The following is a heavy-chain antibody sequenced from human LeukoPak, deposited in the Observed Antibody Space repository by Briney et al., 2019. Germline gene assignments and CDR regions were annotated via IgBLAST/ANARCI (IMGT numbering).Heavy chain of an antibody. CDR3: ERDSNYAFWSGPQYDNPHKWFDP. CDR1: GFTFSNYY. V-gene: IGHV3-11*04. Sequence: GGSLRLSCAASGFTFSNYYMSWIRQAPGKGLEWVSYISSSGSTIYYADSVKGRFTISRDNAKNTLYLQMNSLRAEDTAVYYYERDSNYAFWSGPQYDNPHKWFDPWGQGTLVTVSS. CDR2: ISSSGSTI. J-gene: IGHJ5*02. D-gene: IGHD3-3*01.